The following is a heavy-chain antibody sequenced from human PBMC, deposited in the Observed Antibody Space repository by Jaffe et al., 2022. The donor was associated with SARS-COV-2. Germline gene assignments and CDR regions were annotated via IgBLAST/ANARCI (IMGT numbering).Heavy chain of an antibody. Sequence: QVRLVESGGGVVQPGRSLRLSCAASRFTFSAYALHWVRQAPGKGLEWVAVISFDGSNKYYADSVKGRFTVSRDNSKNTLYLQMDSLRPEDTAVYYCARDRGSNWLLYYLDYWGLGTLVTVSS. CDR2: ISFDGSNK. CDR1: RFTFSAYA. V-gene: IGHV3-30*04. D-gene: IGHD6-13*01. CDR3: ARDRGSNWLLYYLDY. J-gene: IGHJ4*02.